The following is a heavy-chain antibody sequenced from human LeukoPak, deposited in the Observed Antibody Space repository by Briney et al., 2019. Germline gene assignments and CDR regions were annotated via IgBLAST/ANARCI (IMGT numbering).Heavy chain of an antibody. D-gene: IGHD7-27*01. J-gene: IGHJ3*02. CDR2: AYYRSKWLY. CDR1: GDSVSLNSDV. CDR3: VREANWVLDALDI. V-gene: IGHV6-1*01. Sequence: SQTLSLTCAISGDSVSLNSDVWNWIRQSPSRGLEWLGRAYYRSKWLYDYAVSVKSRLTITPDTAKNQFSLQLNSVPPEDSAVYFCVREANWVLDALDIWGQGTMVTVSS.